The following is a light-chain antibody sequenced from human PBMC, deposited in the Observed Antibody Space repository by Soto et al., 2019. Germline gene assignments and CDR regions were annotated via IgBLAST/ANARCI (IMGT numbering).Light chain of an antibody. CDR2: SNH. CDR1: SSNIGRNS. Sequence: QLVLTQPPSASGTPGQRVTISCSGSSSNIGRNSVNWYQQLPGTAPKLLIYSNHHRPSGVPDRFSGSKSGTSASLAISGLQSEDETNYYCAAWDDSLSGVVFGGGTKLTV. V-gene: IGLV1-44*01. CDR3: AAWDDSLSGVV. J-gene: IGLJ2*01.